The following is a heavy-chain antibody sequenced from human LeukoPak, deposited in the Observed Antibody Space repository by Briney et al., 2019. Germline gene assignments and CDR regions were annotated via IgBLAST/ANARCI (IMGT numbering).Heavy chain of an antibody. J-gene: IGHJ6*02. CDR3: ARVIAVVRGGGLSYYYAMDV. D-gene: IGHD3-10*01. V-gene: IGHV1-58*02. Sequence: VASVKVSCKASGFTFTSSAMQWVRQARGQRLEWIGWIVVGSGNTNYAQKFQERVTITRDMSTSTAYMELSSLRSEDTAVYYCARVIAVVRGGGLSYYYAMDVWGQGTTVTVSS. CDR1: GFTFTSSA. CDR2: IVVGSGNT.